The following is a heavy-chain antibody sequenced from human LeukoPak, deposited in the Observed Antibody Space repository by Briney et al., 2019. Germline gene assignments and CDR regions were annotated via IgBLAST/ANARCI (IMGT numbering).Heavy chain of an antibody. CDR2: ISWNSGSI. J-gene: IGHJ3*02. Sequence: GGSLRLSCAASGFTFDYYAMHWVRQAPGKGLEWVSGISWNSGSIGYADSVKGRFPISRDNPKNSLYLQMHSLRGEDTALYYCAKDFHRLGEFGAFDMGGQGTRDSVSS. CDR3: AKDFHRLGEFGAFDM. D-gene: IGHD3-16*01. CDR1: GFTFDYYA. V-gene: IGHV3-9*01.